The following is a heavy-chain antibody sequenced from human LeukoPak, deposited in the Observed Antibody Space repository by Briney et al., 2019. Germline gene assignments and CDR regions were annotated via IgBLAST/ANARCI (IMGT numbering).Heavy chain of an antibody. Sequence: SETLSLTCTVSGGSISSYYWSWIRQPQGKGLEWIGYIHYSKYSGRISTDYNPSLMSRVTISVDTSKNQFSLKLSSVTAADTAVYYCAREVVSGGNCFFDYWCQGTLVTVSS. CDR1: GGSISSYY. CDR2: IHYSKYSGRIST. CDR3: AREVVSGGNCFFDY. V-gene: IGHV4-59*01. D-gene: IGHD2-15*01. J-gene: IGHJ4*02.